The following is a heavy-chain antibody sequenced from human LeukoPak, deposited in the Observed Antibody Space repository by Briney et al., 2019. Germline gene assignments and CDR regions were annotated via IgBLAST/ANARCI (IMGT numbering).Heavy chain of an antibody. V-gene: IGHV3-23*01. J-gene: IGHJ4*02. CDR2: ISSGGGRT. Sequence: GGSLRLSCAASGFTLSRYAMIWVRQAPGKGLEWVSAISSGGGRTYYADSVKGRFTISRDDSKNTVYLQMNSLRAEDTAVYYCAANWNADYWGQGTLVTVSS. CDR1: GFTLSRYA. D-gene: IGHD1-20*01. CDR3: AANWNADY.